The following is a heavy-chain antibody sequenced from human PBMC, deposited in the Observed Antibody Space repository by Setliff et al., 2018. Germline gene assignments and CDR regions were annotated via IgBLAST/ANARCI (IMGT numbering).Heavy chain of an antibody. V-gene: IGHV1-18*01. D-gene: IGHD3-22*01. CDR3: ARINFYVSSGFYYASDY. CDR1: GYTFTSFG. J-gene: IGHJ4*02. Sequence: GASVKVSCKASGYTFTSFGISWVREAPGQGLEWMGWISASNGKTNSPQKFLDRLTMTTDTSTSTAYMELKDLTSDDTALYYCARINFYVSSGFYYASDYWGQGTLVTVSS. CDR2: ISASNGKT.